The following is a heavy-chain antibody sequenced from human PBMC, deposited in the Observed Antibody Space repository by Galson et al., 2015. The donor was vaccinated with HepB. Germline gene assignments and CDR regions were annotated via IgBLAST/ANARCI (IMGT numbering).Heavy chain of an antibody. D-gene: IGHD6-13*01. J-gene: IGHJ5*02. CDR1: GGSISSFGYY. CDR3: ARDYRGDYRSSRQIARTPFNWFDP. Sequence: SETLSLTCTVSGGSISSFGYYWGWIRQPPGKGLEWIGSFHYSGTTYYNPSLKSRVTISADTSNNQFSLRLRSVTAADTAFYYCARDYRGDYRSSRQIARTPFNWFDPWGQGTLVTVSS. CDR2: FHYSGTT. V-gene: IGHV4-39*07.